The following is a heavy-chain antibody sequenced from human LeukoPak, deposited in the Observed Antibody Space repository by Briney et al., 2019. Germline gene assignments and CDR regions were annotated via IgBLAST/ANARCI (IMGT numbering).Heavy chain of an antibody. D-gene: IGHD4-23*01. Sequence: GGSLRLSCAASGFTFSSYTMNWVRQAPGKGLEWVASISTSSTYIYYVDSVKGRFTISRDNAKNSLYLQMNSLRAEDTAVYYCARGGKTPYDWFDPWGQGTLVTVSS. J-gene: IGHJ5*02. CDR3: ARGGKTPYDWFDP. CDR1: GFTFSSYT. CDR2: ISTSSTYI. V-gene: IGHV3-21*06.